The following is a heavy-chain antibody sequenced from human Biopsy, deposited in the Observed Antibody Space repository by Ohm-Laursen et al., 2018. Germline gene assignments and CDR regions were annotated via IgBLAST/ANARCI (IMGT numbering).Heavy chain of an antibody. CDR3: ARQVDFWSGYVDY. CDR1: GGPINDSTYH. CDR2: IYYSGNT. D-gene: IGHD3-3*01. Sequence: TLSLTCTVSGGPINDSTYHWGWIRQSPGKGLEWIGNIYYSGNTDYSPSLKSRVTISVDTSNNQFSLKLRSVTAADTAVYYCARQVDFWSGYVDYWGQGTLVAVSS. V-gene: IGHV4-39*01. J-gene: IGHJ4*02.